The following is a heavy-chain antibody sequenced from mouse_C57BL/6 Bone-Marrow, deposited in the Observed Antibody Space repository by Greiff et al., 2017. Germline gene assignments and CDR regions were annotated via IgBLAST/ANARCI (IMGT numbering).Heavy chain of an antibody. CDR3: ASDYYGSEGAMDY. CDR1: GYTFTSHW. Sequence: QVQLQQSGPELVRPGASVKISCKAPGYTFTSHWMQWVRQRPGQGLEWIGELFPGSGSTYYNEKFKGKATLTVDTSSSTAYMQLSSLTSEDSAVYFCASDYYGSEGAMDYWGQGTSVTVSS. D-gene: IGHD1-1*01. J-gene: IGHJ4*01. CDR2: LFPGSGST. V-gene: IGHV1-56*01.